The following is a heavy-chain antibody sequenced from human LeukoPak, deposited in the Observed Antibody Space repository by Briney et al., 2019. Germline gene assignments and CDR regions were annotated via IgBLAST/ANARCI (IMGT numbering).Heavy chain of an antibody. CDR2: IYYTGST. V-gene: IGHV4-39*07. CDR1: GGSISSSSYY. Sequence: ETLXXTXTVSGGSISSSSYYWGWIRQPPGKGLEWIGSIYYTGSTYYNPSLKSQVTISAERTMNQFSLKLSSVTAEGTAGYXXAXXXXXYDXSXYYGGYYYXXMDVWGKGXTVTISS. D-gene: IGHD3-22*01. CDR3: AXXXXXYDXSXYYGGYYYXXMDV. J-gene: IGHJ6*03.